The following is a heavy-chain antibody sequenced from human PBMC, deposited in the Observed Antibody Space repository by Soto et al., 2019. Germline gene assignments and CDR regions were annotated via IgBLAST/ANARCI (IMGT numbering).Heavy chain of an antibody. CDR3: AGSRFLELLLVLSPVVDY. V-gene: IGHV4-39*01. J-gene: IGHJ4*02. D-gene: IGHD3-3*01. CDR1: GGSISSSSYY. Sequence: PSETLSLTCTVSGGSISSSSYYWGWIRQPPGKGLEWIGSIYYSGSTYYNPSLKSRVTISVDTSKNQFSLKLSSVTAADTAVYYCAGSRFLELLLVLSPVVDYWGQGTLVTVSS. CDR2: IYYSGST.